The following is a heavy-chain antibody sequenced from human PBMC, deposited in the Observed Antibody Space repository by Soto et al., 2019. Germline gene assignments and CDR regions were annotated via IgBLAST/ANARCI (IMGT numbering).Heavy chain of an antibody. CDR3: ARDIAARPNYYGMDV. V-gene: IGHV5-51*01. CDR1: GYSFTSYW. CDR2: IYPGDSDT. J-gene: IGHJ6*02. D-gene: IGHD6-6*01. Sequence: PGESLKISCKGSGYSFTSYWIGWVRQMPGKGLEWMGIIYPGDSDTRYSPSFQGQVTISADKSISTAYLQWSSLKASDTAMYYCARDIAARPNYYGMDVWGQGTTVTVSS.